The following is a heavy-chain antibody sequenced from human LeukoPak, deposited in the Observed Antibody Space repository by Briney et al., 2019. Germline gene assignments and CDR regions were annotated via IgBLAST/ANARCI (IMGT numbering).Heavy chain of an antibody. J-gene: IGHJ5*02. V-gene: IGHV1-2*02. CDR3: AGPWDQVGFDP. CDR2: IYPKTGGT. D-gene: IGHD1-26*01. Sequence: ASVKVSCKASGYTFTGYYMHWVRQAPGQGLEWMGWIYPKTGGTSYAQKFQGRVTMTRDTSISTAYMELIGLRSDDTAVYYCAGPWDQVGFDPWGQGTLVSVSS. CDR1: GYTFTGYY.